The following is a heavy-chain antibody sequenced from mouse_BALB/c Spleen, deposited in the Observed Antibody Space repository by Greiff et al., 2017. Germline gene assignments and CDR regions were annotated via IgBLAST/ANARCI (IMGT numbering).Heavy chain of an antibody. CDR2: INPSSGYT. CDR1: GYTFTSYT. V-gene: IGHV1-4*02. CDR3: ARGGYSYYFDY. Sequence: VKLQESAAELARPGASVKMSCKASGYTFTSYTMHWVKQRPGQGLEWIGYINPSSGYTEYNQKFKDKTTLTADKSSSTAYMQLSSLTSEDSAVYYCARGGYSYYFDYWGQGTTLTVSS. D-gene: IGHD2-14*01. J-gene: IGHJ2*01.